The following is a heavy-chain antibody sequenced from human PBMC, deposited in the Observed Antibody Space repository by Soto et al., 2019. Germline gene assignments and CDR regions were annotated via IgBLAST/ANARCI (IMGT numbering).Heavy chain of an antibody. CDR1: GGTFNRET. Sequence: QAQLVQSGAEVKKPGSSVKVSCKASGGTFNRETFSWVRQAPGQGLQWMGRIIPVLDVTEYPQNFQGRVTITADTSTSTVYLALSGLGSDDTAVYYCARGGKRGGDLDAWGKGTPVIVSS. V-gene: IGHV1-69*02. CDR2: IIPVLDVT. J-gene: IGHJ6*04. CDR3: ARGGKRGGDLDA. D-gene: IGHD1-1*01.